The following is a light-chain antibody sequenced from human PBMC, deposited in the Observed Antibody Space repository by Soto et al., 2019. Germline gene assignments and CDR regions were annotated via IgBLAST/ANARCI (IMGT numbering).Light chain of an antibody. V-gene: IGKV2-28*01. CDR3: FQPLQTLPI. Sequence: DIVMTQSPLSLPVTPGEPASISCRSSQSLLHSNGYNYLDWYMQKPGQSPQLLSYLGSNRASGVPERFSGSGSGTDFTLEISIVEAEDVGVYYCFQPLQTLPIFGQGTRLAIK. CDR1: QSLLHSNGYNY. CDR2: LGS. J-gene: IGKJ5*01.